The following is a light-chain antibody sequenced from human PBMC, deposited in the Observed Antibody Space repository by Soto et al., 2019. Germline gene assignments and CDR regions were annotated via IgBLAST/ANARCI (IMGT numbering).Light chain of an antibody. CDR3: QQSYSTPRT. V-gene: IGKV1-39*01. Sequence: EIQMTQTTSSLSASVGDRVTITGRASQSISSYLNWYQQKPGKAPKLLIYAASSLQSGVPSRFSGSGSGTDFTLTISSLQPEDFATYYCQQSYSTPRTFGQGTKVDI. J-gene: IGKJ1*01. CDR1: QSISSY. CDR2: AAS.